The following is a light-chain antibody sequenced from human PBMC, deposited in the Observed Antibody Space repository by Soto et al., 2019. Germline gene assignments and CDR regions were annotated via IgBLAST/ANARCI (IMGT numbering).Light chain of an antibody. J-gene: IGKJ2*01. CDR3: QQYNNYPYT. V-gene: IGKV1-5*03. CDR2: KAS. Sequence: DIQLTQSPSTLSASVGDRVTITCRASQRFNGWLAWYQQTAGKAPNLLISKASTLQSGVPSRFSGSGSGTEFTLTISSLQPDDFATYYCQQYNNYPYTFGQGTKLEIK. CDR1: QRFNGW.